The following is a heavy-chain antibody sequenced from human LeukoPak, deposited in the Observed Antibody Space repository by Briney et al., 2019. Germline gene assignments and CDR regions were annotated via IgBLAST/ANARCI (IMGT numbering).Heavy chain of an antibody. D-gene: IGHD1-26*01. J-gene: IGHJ4*02. V-gene: IGHV3-30-3*01. CDR1: GFTFSTYA. Sequence: PGGSLRLSCAASGFTFSTYAMHWVRQAPGEGLEWVAVISYDGSNKYYADSVKGRFTISRDNAKNTLYLQMNSLRAEDTAVYYCARDGRATAFDYWGQGTLVTVSS. CDR2: ISYDGSNK. CDR3: ARDGRATAFDY.